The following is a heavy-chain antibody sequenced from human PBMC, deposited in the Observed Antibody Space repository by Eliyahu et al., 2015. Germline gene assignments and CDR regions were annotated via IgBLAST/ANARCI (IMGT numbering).Heavy chain of an antibody. CDR1: GYTFXSYA. CDR2: INAGNGNT. J-gene: IGHJ4*02. Sequence: QVQLVQSGAEVKKPGASVKVSCKASGYTFXSYAMHWVRQAPGQRLEWMGWINAGNGNTKYSQKFQGRVTITRDTSASTAYMELSSLRSEDTAVYYCARWHYGDYYFDYWGQGTLVTVSS. D-gene: IGHD4-17*01. V-gene: IGHV1-3*01. CDR3: ARWHYGDYYFDY.